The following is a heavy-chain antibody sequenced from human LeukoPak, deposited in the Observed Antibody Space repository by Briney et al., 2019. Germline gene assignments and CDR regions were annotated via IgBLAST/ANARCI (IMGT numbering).Heavy chain of an antibody. CDR2: ISYDGSNK. CDR3: ARDSEVGATTTDAFDI. V-gene: IGHV3-30-3*01. D-gene: IGHD1-26*01. Sequence: GRSLRLPCAASGFTFSSYAMHWVRQAPGKGLEWVAVISYDGSNKYYADSVKGRFTISRDNSKNTLYLQMNSLRAEDTAVYYCARDSEVGATTTDAFDIWGQGTMVTVSS. J-gene: IGHJ3*02. CDR1: GFTFSSYA.